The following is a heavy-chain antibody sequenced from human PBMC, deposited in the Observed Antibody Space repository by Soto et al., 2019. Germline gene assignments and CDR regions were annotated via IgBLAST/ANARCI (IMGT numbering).Heavy chain of an antibody. D-gene: IGHD1-1*01. CDR3: AKLPIYNWNDVGGYYFDY. CDR2: ISGSGGST. V-gene: IGHV3-23*01. J-gene: IGHJ4*02. Sequence: EVQLLESGGGLVQPGGSLRLSCAASGFTFSSYAMSWVRQAPGKGLEWVSAISGSGGSTYYADSVKGRFTISRDNXKXTXSLQMNSLRAEDTAVYYCAKLPIYNWNDVGGYYFDYWGQGTLVTVSS. CDR1: GFTFSSYA.